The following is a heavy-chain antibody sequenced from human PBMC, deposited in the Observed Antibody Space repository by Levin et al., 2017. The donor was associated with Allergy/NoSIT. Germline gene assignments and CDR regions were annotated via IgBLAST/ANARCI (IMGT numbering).Heavy chain of an antibody. CDR3: ASGATVITRYFDF. J-gene: IGHJ4*02. D-gene: IGHD4-17*01. CDR1: GFTFSSYA. CDR2: IQSGGGT. V-gene: IGHV3-53*01. Sequence: PGGSLRLSCAASGFTFSSYAMSWVRQAPGKGLEWVSIIQSGGGTHYADSVKGRFTISRDTSMNTLYLQMNYLRVEDTAMYYCASGATVITRYFDFWGQGTLVTVSS.